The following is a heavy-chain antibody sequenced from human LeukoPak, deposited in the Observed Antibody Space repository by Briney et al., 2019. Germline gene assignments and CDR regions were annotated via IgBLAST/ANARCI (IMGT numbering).Heavy chain of an antibody. D-gene: IGHD4-17*01. J-gene: IGHJ4*02. CDR3: GRGPTVTTDY. Sequence: SETPSLTCTDSGGSIANYYWNWFRQPPGKRLEWIGYIHSSGSTNYNPSLNSRVTISLDTSKSKFSVRLSSVTAADTAVYYCGRGPTVTTDYWGQGNLFTVSS. CDR1: GGSIANYY. V-gene: IGHV4-59*01. CDR2: IHSSGST.